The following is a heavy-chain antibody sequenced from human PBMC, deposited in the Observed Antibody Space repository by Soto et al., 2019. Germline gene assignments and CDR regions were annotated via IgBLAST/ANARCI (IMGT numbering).Heavy chain of an antibody. J-gene: IGHJ3*02. Sequence: PWETLSLTCTVSGGSISSGDYYWSWIRQPPGKGLEWIGYIYYSGSTYYNPSLKSRVTISVDTSKNQFSLKLSSVTAADTAVYYCARETMVRGVMPGAFDIWGQGTMVTVSS. CDR2: IYYSGST. CDR1: GGSISSGDYY. D-gene: IGHD3-10*01. V-gene: IGHV4-30-4*01. CDR3: ARETMVRGVMPGAFDI.